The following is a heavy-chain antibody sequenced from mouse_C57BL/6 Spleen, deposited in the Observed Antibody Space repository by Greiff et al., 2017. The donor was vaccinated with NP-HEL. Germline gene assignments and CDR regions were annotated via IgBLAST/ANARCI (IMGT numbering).Heavy chain of an antibody. CDR3: ARSSYYGSLYYAMDY. Sequence: QVQLQQPGAELVKPGASVKMSCKASGYTFTSYWITWVKQRPGQGLEWIGDIYPGSGSTNYNEKFKSKATLTVDTSSSTAYMQLSSLTSEDSAVYYCARSSYYGSLYYAMDYWGQGTSVTVSS. CDR1: GYTFTSYW. D-gene: IGHD1-1*01. CDR2: IYPGSGST. V-gene: IGHV1-55*01. J-gene: IGHJ4*01.